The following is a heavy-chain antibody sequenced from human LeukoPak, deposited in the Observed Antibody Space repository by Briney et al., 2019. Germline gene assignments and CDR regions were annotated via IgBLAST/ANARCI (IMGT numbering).Heavy chain of an antibody. J-gene: IGHJ4*02. Sequence: GGSLRLSCAASGFTFSSYAMSWVRQAPGKGLEWVSVIYSGGSTYYADSVKGRFTISRVNSKNTLYLQMNSLRAEDTAVYYCGWGYYFDYWGQGTLVTVSS. CDR3: GWGYYFDY. CDR1: GFTFSSYA. V-gene: IGHV3-53*01. CDR2: IYSGGST. D-gene: IGHD7-27*01.